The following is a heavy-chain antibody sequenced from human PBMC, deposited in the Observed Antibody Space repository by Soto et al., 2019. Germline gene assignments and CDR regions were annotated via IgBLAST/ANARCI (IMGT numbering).Heavy chain of an antibody. J-gene: IGHJ4*02. CDR3: ARDLVVGATFFDY. V-gene: IGHV3-33*01. CDR2: IWYDGSNK. CDR1: GFTFSSYG. Sequence: GGSLRLSCAASGFTFSSYGMHWVRQAPGKGLEWVAVIWYDGSNKYYADSVKGRFTISRDNSKNTLYLQMNSLRAEDTAVYYCARDLVVGATFFDYWGQGTLVTVS. D-gene: IGHD1-26*01.